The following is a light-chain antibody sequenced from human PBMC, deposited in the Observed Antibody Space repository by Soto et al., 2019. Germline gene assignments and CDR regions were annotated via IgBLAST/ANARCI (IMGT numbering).Light chain of an antibody. Sequence: ELVVPQSPGILSVSPGDRATLSCRASQSVSTNLAWYQQKPGQAPTLLIYAASTRVTGIPARFTGSESGTDFTITISSLQSEDCAVYYCQEYSKWPRFTFGPGTRVDIK. CDR2: AAS. V-gene: IGKV3-15*01. CDR1: QSVSTN. J-gene: IGKJ3*01. CDR3: QEYSKWPRFT.